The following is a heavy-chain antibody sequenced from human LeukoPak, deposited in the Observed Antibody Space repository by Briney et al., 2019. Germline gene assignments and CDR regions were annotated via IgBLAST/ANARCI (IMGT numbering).Heavy chain of an antibody. D-gene: IGHD5-18*01. V-gene: IGHV3-11*06. Sequence: PGGSLRLSCAASGFTFSDYYMSWIRQAPGKGLEWVSYISSSSSYTDYADSVKGRFTISRDNAKNSLYPQMNSLGAEDTAVYYCARERVRYSYGTGFDYWGQGTLVTVSS. CDR1: GFTFSDYY. CDR2: ISSSSSYT. CDR3: ARERVRYSYGTGFDY. J-gene: IGHJ4*02.